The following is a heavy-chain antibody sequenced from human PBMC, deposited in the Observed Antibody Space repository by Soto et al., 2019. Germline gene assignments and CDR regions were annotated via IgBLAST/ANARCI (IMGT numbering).Heavy chain of an antibody. CDR2: ISAYNGNT. J-gene: IGHJ4*02. Sequence: GASVKVSCKASGYTFTSYGISWVRQAPGQGLEWMGWISAYNGNTNYVQKLQGRVTMTTDTSTSTAHMELRSLRSDDTAVYYCARALYSSSWYHIWGQGTLVTVSS. D-gene: IGHD6-13*01. CDR1: GYTFTSYG. V-gene: IGHV1-18*01. CDR3: ARALYSSSWYHI.